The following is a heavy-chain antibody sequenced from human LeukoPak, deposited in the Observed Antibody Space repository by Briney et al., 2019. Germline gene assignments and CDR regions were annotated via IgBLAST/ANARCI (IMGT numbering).Heavy chain of an antibody. CDR1: GFTFSSYE. CDR3: ARGEYYDSSGHYPYYFDY. CDR2: ISSSGSTI. Sequence: GGSLRLSCAASGFTFSSYEMNWVRQAPGKGLEWVSYISSSGSTIYYADSVKGRFTISRDNAKNSLYLQMNSLRAEDTAVYYCARGEYYDSSGHYPYYFDYWGQGTLVTVSS. J-gene: IGHJ4*02. D-gene: IGHD3-22*01. V-gene: IGHV3-48*03.